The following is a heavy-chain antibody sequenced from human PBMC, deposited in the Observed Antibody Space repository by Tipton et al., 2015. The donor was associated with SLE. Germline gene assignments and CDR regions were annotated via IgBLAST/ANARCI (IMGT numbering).Heavy chain of an antibody. D-gene: IGHD6-19*01. CDR3: ARVNSGWHGHDAFDI. Sequence: LRLSCTVSGGSISSHYWSWIRQPPGKGLEWIGYIYYSGSTSYNPSLKSRVTISVHTSKNQFSLKLNSVTAADTAVYYCARVNSGWHGHDAFDIWGQGTMVTVSS. CDR1: GGSISSHY. J-gene: IGHJ3*02. CDR2: IYYSGST. V-gene: IGHV4-59*11.